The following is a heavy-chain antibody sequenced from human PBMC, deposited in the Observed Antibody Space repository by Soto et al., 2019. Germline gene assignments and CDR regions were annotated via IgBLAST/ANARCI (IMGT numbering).Heavy chain of an antibody. D-gene: IGHD1-26*01. CDR3: ARDGREASGMDV. J-gene: IGHJ6*02. CDR2: IYYRGST. CDR1: GDSISSHY. V-gene: IGHV4-59*11. Sequence: SETLSLTCTVSGDSISSHYWSWVRQAPGKGLEWIGHIYYRGSTTYNPSLRRRSTISVDTSNNQFSLKMNSVTTADTAVYYCARDGREASGMDVWGQGTKGTVSS.